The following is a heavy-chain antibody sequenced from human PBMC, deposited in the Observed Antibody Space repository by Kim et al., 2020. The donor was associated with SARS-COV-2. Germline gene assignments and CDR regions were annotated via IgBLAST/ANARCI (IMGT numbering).Heavy chain of an antibody. CDR2: IKQDGSQK. CDR1: GFTFTHHL. J-gene: IGHJ6*02. CDR3: ARESGGGSKEYGMDV. Sequence: GGSLRLSCAASGFTFTHHLMSWVRQAPGKGLEWVANIKQDGSQKYYVDSVKGRFTISRDNAKNSVYLQMNSLRVEDTAVYYCARESGGGSKEYGMDVWGQGTTLTVSS. D-gene: IGHD1-26*01. V-gene: IGHV3-7*01.